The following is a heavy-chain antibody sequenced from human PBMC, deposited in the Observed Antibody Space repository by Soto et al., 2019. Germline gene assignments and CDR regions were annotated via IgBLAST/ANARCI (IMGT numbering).Heavy chain of an antibody. Sequence: QLQLQESGPGLVKPSETLSLTCTVSGGSISSSSYFWDWIRQPPGKGLEWIGNIYYSGSTYYNPSLKSRVTISVDTSKNQFSLKLSSVTAADTAVYYCARQGDVGATVFDYWGQGTLVTVSS. V-gene: IGHV4-39*01. CDR3: ARQGDVGATVFDY. CDR1: GGSISSSSYF. CDR2: IYYSGST. J-gene: IGHJ4*02. D-gene: IGHD1-26*01.